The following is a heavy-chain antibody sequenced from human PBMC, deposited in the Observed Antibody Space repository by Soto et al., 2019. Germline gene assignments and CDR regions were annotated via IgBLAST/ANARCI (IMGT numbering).Heavy chain of an antibody. CDR1: GFFFSSYT. D-gene: IGHD6-19*01. V-gene: IGHV3-23*01. J-gene: IGHJ4*02. Sequence: EVQLLESGGGLVQPGGSLRLSCVGSGFFFSSYTMTWVRQATGQGLEWVSSFSATIENTYYADSVRFRLTISRENSKNTLFLQLNSLTAEDTAMYYCAKARDQQWVRLPFDYWGQGSLVTVSS. CDR3: AKARDQQWVRLPFDY. CDR2: FSATIENT.